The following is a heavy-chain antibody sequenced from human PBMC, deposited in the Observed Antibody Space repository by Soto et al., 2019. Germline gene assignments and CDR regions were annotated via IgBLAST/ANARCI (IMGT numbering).Heavy chain of an antibody. V-gene: IGHV3-74*01. CDR1: GFNFVPFF. Sequence: EAHLVESGGGLPQPGGSLRLSCVASGFNFVPFFMAWVRQRPGRGLEWVSHIKGDGTTTAYADSVRGRFIISRDNGRNTLFLQMNSLRDKDTAVYYCVRDRGYPDSFDIWGQGTTVIVSS. J-gene: IGHJ3*02. D-gene: IGHD6-13*01. CDR2: IKGDGTTT. CDR3: VRDRGYPDSFDI.